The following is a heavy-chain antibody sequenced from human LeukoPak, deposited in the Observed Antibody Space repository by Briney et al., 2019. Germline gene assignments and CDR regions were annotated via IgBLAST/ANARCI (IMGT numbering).Heavy chain of an antibody. V-gene: IGHV1-3*01. D-gene: IGHD3-22*01. J-gene: IGHJ4*02. CDR1: GYTFTSYA. CDR3: ARAQPYYDSRLFDY. Sequence: ASVKVSCTASGYTFTSYAMHWGRQAPGQRLEWMGWINAGNGNTKYSQKFQGRVTITRDTSASTAYMELSSLRSEDTAVYYCARAQPYYDSRLFDYWGQGTLVTVSS. CDR2: INAGNGNT.